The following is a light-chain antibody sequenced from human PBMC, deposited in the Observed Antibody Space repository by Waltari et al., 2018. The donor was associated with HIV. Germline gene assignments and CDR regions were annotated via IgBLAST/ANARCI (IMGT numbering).Light chain of an antibody. V-gene: IGLV2-11*01. CDR1: SSDVGVYNF. CDR3: GSYAGSYPVV. CDR2: DVS. Sequence: QSALTQPRSVSGSPGQSVTISCTGTSSDVGVYNFVSWYPQHPGKAPKLMIYDVSKLPSGVPDRFSGSKSGNTASLTISGLQSEDEADYYCGSYAGSYPVVFGGGTKLTVL. J-gene: IGLJ2*01.